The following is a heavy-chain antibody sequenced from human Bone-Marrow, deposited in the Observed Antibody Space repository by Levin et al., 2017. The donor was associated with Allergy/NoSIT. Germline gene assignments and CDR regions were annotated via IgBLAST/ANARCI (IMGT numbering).Heavy chain of an antibody. V-gene: IGHV4-61*02. Sequence: SLTLSLPCTVSCGSIHNTNHYWSWIRQPAGKGLEWIGRMFAGGAATYNRSLRSRVTISIDTSKNQFSLKLTSVTAADTAVYYCARDETFNSWHTGWSDPWGQGTLVTVSS. CDR3: ARDETFNSWHTGWSDP. D-gene: IGHD6-13*01. J-gene: IGHJ5*02. CDR1: CGSIHNTNHY. CDR2: MFAGGAA.